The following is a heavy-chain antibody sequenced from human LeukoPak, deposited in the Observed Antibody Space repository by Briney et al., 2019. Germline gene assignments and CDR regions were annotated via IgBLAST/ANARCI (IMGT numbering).Heavy chain of an antibody. V-gene: IGHV4-34*01. CDR2: INRSGST. CDR1: GGSFSGYY. J-gene: IGHJ4*02. D-gene: IGHD3-22*01. Sequence: SETLSLTCAVYGGSFSGYYWSWIRQPPGKGLEWIGEINRSGSTNYNPSLRSRVTISVDTSKNQFSLKLSSVTAADTAVYYCARVPGYYDSSGSTDNWGQGTLVTVSS. CDR3: ARVPGYYDSSGSTDN.